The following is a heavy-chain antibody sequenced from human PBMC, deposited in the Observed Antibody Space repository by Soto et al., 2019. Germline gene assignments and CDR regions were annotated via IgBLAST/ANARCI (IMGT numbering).Heavy chain of an antibody. Sequence: GGSLRLSCAASGFTFSNYAMSWVRQAPGKGLEWVSAISGGSGTIYYADSVKGRFTISRDNAKNTLYLQMNSLRAEDTAVYYCAKEKDVQWDYYGMDVWGQGTTVTVSS. V-gene: IGHV3-23*01. CDR1: GFTFSNYA. CDR3: AKEKDVQWDYYGMDV. D-gene: IGHD2-8*01. CDR2: ISGGSGTI. J-gene: IGHJ6*02.